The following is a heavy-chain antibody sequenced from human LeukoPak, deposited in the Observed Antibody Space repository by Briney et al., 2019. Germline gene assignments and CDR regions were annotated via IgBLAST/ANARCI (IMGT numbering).Heavy chain of an antibody. D-gene: IGHD6-13*01. Sequence: SETLSLTCTVSGGSISSGSYYWSWIRQPAGNGLEWIGRIYTSGSTNYNPSLKSRVTISVDTSKNQFSLKLSSVTAADTAVYYCARDLFWIAAANTNNNAFDIWGQGTMVTVSS. CDR2: IYTSGST. V-gene: IGHV4-61*02. J-gene: IGHJ3*02. CDR1: GGSISSGSYY. CDR3: ARDLFWIAAANTNNNAFDI.